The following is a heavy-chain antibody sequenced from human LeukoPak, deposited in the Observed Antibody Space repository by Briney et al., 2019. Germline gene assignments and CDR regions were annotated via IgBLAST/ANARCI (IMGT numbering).Heavy chain of an antibody. Sequence: ASVKVSCKASGYTFTGYYMHWVRQAPGQGLEWMGRINPNSGGTNYAQKFQGRVTMTRDTSISTAYMELSRLRSDDTTVYYCARGSEWKLLPPDYWGQGTLVTVSS. J-gene: IGHJ4*02. CDR2: INPNSGGT. V-gene: IGHV1-2*06. D-gene: IGHD1-26*01. CDR1: GYTFTGYY. CDR3: ARGSEWKLLPPDY.